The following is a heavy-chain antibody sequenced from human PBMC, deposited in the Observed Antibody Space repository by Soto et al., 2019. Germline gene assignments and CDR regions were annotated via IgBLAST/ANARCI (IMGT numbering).Heavy chain of an antibody. J-gene: IGHJ4*02. CDR3: ARDRGAAAPFDF. V-gene: IGHV1-18*01. CDR1: GYTFTIYG. Sequence: QVQLVQSGAEVKKPGASVKVSCKASGYTFTIYGINWVRQAPGQGLEWMGWISGYNGNTKYEQKFQGRDTVRTETSASTAYMEVRSLSSDDTAVYYCARDRGAAAPFDFWGQGTLVTVSS. D-gene: IGHD6-13*01. CDR2: ISGYNGNT.